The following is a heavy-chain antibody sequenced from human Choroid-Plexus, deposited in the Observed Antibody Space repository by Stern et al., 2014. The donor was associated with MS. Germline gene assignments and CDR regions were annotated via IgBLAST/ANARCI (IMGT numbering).Heavy chain of an antibody. J-gene: IGHJ4*02. Sequence: VQLVESGGGVAKPGRPLILSCAASGFTFSNFGMHWVRQAPGKGLEWVALISYDGSDKYYADSVKGRFTIFRDNSKSTLYMHMNSLRAEDTAVYYCAKDRQWSTYFFDYWGQGSLVTVSS. V-gene: IGHV3-30*18. CDR3: AKDRQWSTYFFDY. D-gene: IGHD2-15*01. CDR1: GFTFSNFG. CDR2: ISYDGSDK.